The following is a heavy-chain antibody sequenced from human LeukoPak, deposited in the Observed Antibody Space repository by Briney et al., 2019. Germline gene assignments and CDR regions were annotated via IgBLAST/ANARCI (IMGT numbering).Heavy chain of an antibody. D-gene: IGHD6-19*01. J-gene: IGHJ4*02. CDR1: GFTFSSYE. V-gene: IGHV3-48*03. Sequence: GGSLRLSCAASGFTFSSYEMNWVRQAPGKGLEWVSYISSSGSTIYYADSVKGRFTISKDNAKNSLHLQMNSLRAEDTAVYYCASYSGWISCFDYWGQGTLVTVSS. CDR2: ISSSGSTI. CDR3: ASYSGWISCFDY.